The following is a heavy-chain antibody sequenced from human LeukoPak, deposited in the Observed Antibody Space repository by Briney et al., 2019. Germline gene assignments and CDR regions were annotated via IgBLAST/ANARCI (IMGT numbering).Heavy chain of an antibody. J-gene: IGHJ3*02. V-gene: IGHV1-18*01. CDR2: ISAYNGNT. D-gene: IGHD2-2*01. Sequence: ASVKVSCKASGYTFTSYGISWVRQAPGQGLEWMGWISAYNGNTNYAQKLQGRVTMTTDTSTSTAYMELRSLRSDDTAVYYCARDGPPVIPAASPLRGGGAYAFDIWGQGTMVTVSS. CDR3: ARDGPPVIPAASPLRGGGAYAFDI. CDR1: GYTFTSYG.